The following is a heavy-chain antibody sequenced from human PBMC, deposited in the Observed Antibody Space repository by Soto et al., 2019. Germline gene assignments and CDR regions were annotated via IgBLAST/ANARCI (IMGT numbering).Heavy chain of an antibody. V-gene: IGHV3-11*01. J-gene: IGHJ6*02. CDR2: ISSSGSTI. Sequence: QVQLVESGGGLVKPGGSLRLSCAASGFTFSDYYMSWIRQAPGKGLEWVSYISSSGSTIYYADSVKGRFTISRDNAKNSLYRQMNSLRAEDTAVYYCARLDGNDYDSSGYYYYYYGMDVWGQGTTVTVSS. CDR1: GFTFSDYY. D-gene: IGHD3-22*01. CDR3: ARLDGNDYDSSGYYYYYYGMDV.